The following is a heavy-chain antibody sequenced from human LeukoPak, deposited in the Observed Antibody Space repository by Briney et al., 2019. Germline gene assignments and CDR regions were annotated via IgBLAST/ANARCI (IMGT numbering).Heavy chain of an antibody. Sequence: ASVKVSCKASGYTFTGYYMQWVRQAPGQGLEWMGWINPNSGGTNYAQKFQGWVTMTRDTSTSTVYMELSSLRSEDTAVYYCARGAYGGNSNDYWGQGTLVTVSS. D-gene: IGHD4-23*01. CDR1: GYTFTGYY. V-gene: IGHV1-2*04. CDR3: ARGAYGGNSNDY. CDR2: INPNSGGT. J-gene: IGHJ4*02.